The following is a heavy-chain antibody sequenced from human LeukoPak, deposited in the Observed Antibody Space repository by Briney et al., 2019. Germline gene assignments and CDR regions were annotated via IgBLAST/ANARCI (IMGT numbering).Heavy chain of an antibody. CDR3: ATYPSSPVYLNYMDV. Sequence: PGGSLRLSFAASGFTFSSYSMNWVRQAPGKGLEWVSAISGSGGSTYYADSVKGRFTISRDNSKNTLYLQMNSLRAEDTAVYYCATYPSSPVYLNYMDVWGKGTTVTVSS. V-gene: IGHV3-23*01. D-gene: IGHD3-9*01. CDR1: GFTFSSYS. J-gene: IGHJ6*03. CDR2: ISGSGGST.